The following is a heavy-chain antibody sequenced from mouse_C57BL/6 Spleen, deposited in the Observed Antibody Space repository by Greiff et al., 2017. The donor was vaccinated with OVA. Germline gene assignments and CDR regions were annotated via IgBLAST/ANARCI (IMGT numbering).Heavy chain of an antibody. CDR2: IYPRDGST. V-gene: IGHV1-85*01. CDR1: GYTFTSYD. D-gene: IGHD1-1*01. Sequence: VKLMESGPELVKPGASVKLSCKASGYTFTSYDINWVKQRPGQGLEWIGWIYPRDGSTKYKEKFKGKATLTVDTSSSTAYMELHSLTSEDSAVYFCAREGLATVVALYYAMDYWGQGTSVTVSS. J-gene: IGHJ4*01. CDR3: AREGLATVVALYYAMDY.